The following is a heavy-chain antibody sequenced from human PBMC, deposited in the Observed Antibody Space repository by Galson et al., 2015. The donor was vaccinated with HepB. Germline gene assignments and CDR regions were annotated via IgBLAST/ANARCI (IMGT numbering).Heavy chain of an antibody. V-gene: IGHV3-23*01. D-gene: IGHD2-21*01. CDR1: GLSFSGHA. CDR3: AKGIGWFDP. Sequence: SLRLSCAVSGLSFSGHAMSWVRQAPGKGLEWVSGIHFSGDKRYYGDSVRGRFTISRDNSKNTLYLQMNNLRAEDTAVYYCAKGIGWFDPWGQGTLVTVPS. J-gene: IGHJ5*02. CDR2: IHFSGDKR.